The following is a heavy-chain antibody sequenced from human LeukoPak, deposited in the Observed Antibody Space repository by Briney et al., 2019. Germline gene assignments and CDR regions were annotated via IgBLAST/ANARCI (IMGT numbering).Heavy chain of an antibody. D-gene: IGHD2-2*01. J-gene: IGHJ6*03. V-gene: IGHV1-8*03. CDR1: GYTFTSYD. CDR2: MNPNSGNT. Sequence: ASVKVSCKASGYTFTSYDINWVRQATGQGLEWMGWMNPNSGNTGYAQKFQGRVTITRNASISTAYMELSSLRSEDTAVYYCARIGSDIVVVPAAPYYYYYYYMDVWGKGTTVTVSS. CDR3: ARIGSDIVVVPAAPYYYYYYYMDV.